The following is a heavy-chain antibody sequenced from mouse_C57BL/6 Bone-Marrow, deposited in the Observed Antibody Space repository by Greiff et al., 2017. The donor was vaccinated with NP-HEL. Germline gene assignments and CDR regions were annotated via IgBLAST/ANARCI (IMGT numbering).Heavy chain of an antibody. CDR1: GYTFTSYW. J-gene: IGHJ3*01. Sequence: QVQLQQPGAELVRPGSSVKLSCKASGYTFTSYWMHWVKQRPIQGLEWIGNIDPSDSETHYNQKFKDKATLTVDKSSSTAYMQLSSLTSEDSAVYYCARLIYDGYYPAWFAYWGQGTLVTVSA. CDR3: ARLIYDGYYPAWFAY. V-gene: IGHV1-52*01. CDR2: IDPSDSET. D-gene: IGHD2-3*01.